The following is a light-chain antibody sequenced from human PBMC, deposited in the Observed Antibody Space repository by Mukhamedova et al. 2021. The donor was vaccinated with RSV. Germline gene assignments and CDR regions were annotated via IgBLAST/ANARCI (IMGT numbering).Light chain of an antibody. CDR2: DAS. J-gene: IGKJ4*01. CDR1: QSVSSY. V-gene: IGKV3-11*01. Sequence: LSCRASQSVSSYLAWYQQKPGQAPRLLIYDASNRATGIPPRFSGSGSGTDFTLTISSLEPEDFAVYYCQQRRNWPLTFGGGTKV. CDR3: QQRRNWPLT.